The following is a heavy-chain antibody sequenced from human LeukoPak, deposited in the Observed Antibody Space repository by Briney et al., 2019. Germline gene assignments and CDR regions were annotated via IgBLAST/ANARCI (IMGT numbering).Heavy chain of an antibody. D-gene: IGHD3-3*01. J-gene: IGHJ4*02. CDR2: IYHSGGT. Sequence: SETLSLTCAVSGGSISSGGYSWSRIRQPPGEGLEWIGYIYHSGGTYYNPSLKSRVTISVDRSKNQFSLKLSSVTAADTAVYYCASLRFLEWAFDYWGQGTLVTVSA. V-gene: IGHV4-30-2*01. CDR3: ASLRFLEWAFDY. CDR1: GGSISSGGYS.